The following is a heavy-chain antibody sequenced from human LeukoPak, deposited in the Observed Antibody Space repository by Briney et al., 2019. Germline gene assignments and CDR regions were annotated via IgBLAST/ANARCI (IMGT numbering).Heavy chain of an antibody. J-gene: IGHJ6*04. Sequence: ASVKVSCKASGHTFTSYAMHWVRQAPGQRLEWMGWINAGNGNTKYSQKFQGRVTITRDTSASTAYMELSSLRSEDTAVYYCARGGDYYGSGSYRPKYYYGMDVWGKGTTVTVSS. CDR1: GHTFTSYA. V-gene: IGHV1-3*01. CDR3: ARGGDYYGSGSYRPKYYYGMDV. D-gene: IGHD3-10*01. CDR2: INAGNGNT.